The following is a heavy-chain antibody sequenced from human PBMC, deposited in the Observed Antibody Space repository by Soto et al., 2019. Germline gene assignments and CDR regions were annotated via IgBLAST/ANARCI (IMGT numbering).Heavy chain of an antibody. CDR3: AREGYSSSPTYGMDF. V-gene: IGHV3-23*01. CDR2: ISGSGGST. Sequence: EVQLLESGGGLVQPGGSLRLSCAASGFTFSSYAMSWVRQAPGKGLEWVSAISGSGGSTYYADSVKGRFTISSDTSKNTLDLQMNTLRAEDTAVYYCAREGYSSSPTYGMDFWGQGTTVTVSS. CDR1: GFTFSSYA. J-gene: IGHJ6*02. D-gene: IGHD6-13*01.